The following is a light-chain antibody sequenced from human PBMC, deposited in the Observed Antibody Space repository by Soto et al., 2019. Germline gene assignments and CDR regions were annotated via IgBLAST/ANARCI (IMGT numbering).Light chain of an antibody. CDR3: QQYGSSHRT. CDR2: GAS. Sequence: EIVVTQSPGTLSLSPGERATLSCRASQSVSSGALAWYQQKPGQAPRLLIYGASSRATGIPDRFSGRGSETDFTLTISRLEPEDFAVYFCQQYGSSHRTFGQGTNLEI. CDR1: QSVSSGA. J-gene: IGKJ2*01. V-gene: IGKV3-20*01.